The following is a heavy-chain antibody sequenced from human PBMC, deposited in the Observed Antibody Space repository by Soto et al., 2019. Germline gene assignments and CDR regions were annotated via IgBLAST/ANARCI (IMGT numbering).Heavy chain of an antibody. CDR1: GFSFSPYA. J-gene: IGHJ4*02. CDR3: ARGVRLHSDI. CDR2: ISGSGSNT. D-gene: IGHD4-17*01. V-gene: IGHV3-23*01. Sequence: EVQLLESGGGLVQPGGSLRLSCVTSGFSFSPYAMSWVRQAPGKGLEWVSGISGSGSNTYYADSVKGRFTISRDNSRNTMFLQMKSLRAEDAAIYFCARGVRLHSDIWGQGTLVTVSS.